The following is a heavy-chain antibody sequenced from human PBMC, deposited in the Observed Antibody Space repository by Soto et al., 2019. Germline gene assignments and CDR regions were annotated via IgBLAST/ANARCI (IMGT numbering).Heavy chain of an antibody. CDR1: GFDVSSNY. J-gene: IGHJ3*01. D-gene: IGHD4-17*01. CDR2: IYSGGTT. V-gene: IGHV3-53*04. CDR3: AGRTYG. Sequence: EVQLVESGGGLVQPGGSLRLSCAASGFDVSSNYMSWVRQAPGKGLEWVSLIYSGGTTYYADSVKGRFTISRHSSKNTLYLQRNSLRVEDTAVYYCAGRTYGWGQGTMVTVSA.